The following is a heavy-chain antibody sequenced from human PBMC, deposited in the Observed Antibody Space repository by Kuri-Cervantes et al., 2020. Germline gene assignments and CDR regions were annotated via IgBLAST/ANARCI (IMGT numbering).Heavy chain of an antibody. V-gene: IGHV3-48*04. CDR3: ARGRRGYSGYDSYFWYYYYGMDV. J-gene: IGHJ6*02. D-gene: IGHD5-12*01. CDR2: ISSSGSTI. CDR1: GFTFSSYS. Sequence: ETLSLTCAASGFTFSSYSMNWVRQAPGKGLEWVSYISSSGSTIYYADSVKGRFTISRDNAKNSLYLQMNSLRADDTAVYYCARGRRGYSGYDSYFWYYYYGMDVWGQGTTVTVSS.